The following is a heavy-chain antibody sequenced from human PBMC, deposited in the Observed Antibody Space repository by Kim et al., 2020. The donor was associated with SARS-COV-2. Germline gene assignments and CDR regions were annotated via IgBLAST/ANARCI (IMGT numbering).Heavy chain of an antibody. D-gene: IGHD2-15*01. J-gene: IGHJ4*02. CDR2: ISYDGSNK. Sequence: GGSLRLSCAASGFTFSSYGMHWVRQAPGKGLEWVAVISYDGSNKYYADSVKGRFTISRDNSKNTLYLQMNSLRAEDTAVYYCARDGLLTVVTTHFDYWGQGTLVTVSS. V-gene: IGHV3-33*05. CDR3: ARDGLLTVVTTHFDY. CDR1: GFTFSSYG.